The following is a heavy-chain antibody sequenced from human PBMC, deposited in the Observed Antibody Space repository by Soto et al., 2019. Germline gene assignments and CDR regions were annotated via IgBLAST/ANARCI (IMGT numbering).Heavy chain of an antibody. D-gene: IGHD2-8*01. V-gene: IGHV3-13*01. CDR3: ARGYCSNGVRFDAFDI. Sequence: GGSLRLSCAGSGFTLSRYDLSWVRQGPGKGLEWVSSVNTASDTFYPDSVKGRFAISRENAKNSFYLQMNSLRAGDTAVYYCARGYCSNGVRFDAFDIWGQGTMVTVSS. CDR2: VNTASDT. CDR1: GFTLSRYD. J-gene: IGHJ3*02.